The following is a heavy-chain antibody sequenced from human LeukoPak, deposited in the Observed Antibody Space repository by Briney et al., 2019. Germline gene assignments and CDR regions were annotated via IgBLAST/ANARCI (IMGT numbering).Heavy chain of an antibody. D-gene: IGHD2-8*01. CDR2: INHIFGTT. CDR1: GGTLSGCG. Sequence: SVTVSFKASGGTLSGCGISWVRQGPGQGLEWMGRINHIFGTTNYAQKFQGRVTIITDESTSSTYLELSSLKFEDTAVYYCAAEPEWGNLGYMDVWGKGTTVTVSS. CDR3: AAEPEWGNLGYMDV. V-gene: IGHV1-69*05. J-gene: IGHJ6*03.